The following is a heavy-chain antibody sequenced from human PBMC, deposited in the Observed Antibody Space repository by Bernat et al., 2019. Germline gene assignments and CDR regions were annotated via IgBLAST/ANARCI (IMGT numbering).Heavy chain of an antibody. Sequence: EVQLVESGGGLIQPGGSLRLSCAASGFTVRSNYMSWVRQAPGKGLEWVSVIYSGGSTYYADSVKGRFTISRDNSKNTLYLQMNSLRAEDTAVYYWARDPVGGSSDYFDYRGQGNLVTVSA. CDR1: GFTVRSNY. CDR3: ARDPVGGSSDYFDY. J-gene: IGHJ4*02. V-gene: IGHV3-53*01. D-gene: IGHD2-15*01. CDR2: IYSGGST.